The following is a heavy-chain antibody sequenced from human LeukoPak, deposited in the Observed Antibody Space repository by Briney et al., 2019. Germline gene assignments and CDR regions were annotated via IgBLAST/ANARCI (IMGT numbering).Heavy chain of an antibody. V-gene: IGHV3-23*01. J-gene: IGHJ4*02. D-gene: IGHD3-9*01. CDR2: ISGSGGST. CDR1: GFTFSSYS. CDR3: AKVFGYDILTVIDY. Sequence: GGSLRLSCAASGFTFSSYSMNWVRQAPGKGLEWVSAISGSGGSTYYADSVKGRFTISRDNSKNTLYLQMNSLRAEDTAVYYCAKVFGYDILTVIDYWGQGTLVTVSS.